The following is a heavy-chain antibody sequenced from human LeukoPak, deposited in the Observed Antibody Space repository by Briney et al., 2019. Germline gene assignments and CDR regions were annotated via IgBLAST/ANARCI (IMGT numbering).Heavy chain of an antibody. Sequence: AGGSLGLSCAASGFTVRSNYMSWVRQAPGKGLEWVSVIHSGGTTFYADSVKGRITISRDNAKNSLYLQMNSLRAEDTAVYYCARDLLTAGIFGSNYWGQGTLVTVSS. J-gene: IGHJ4*02. D-gene: IGHD3-3*01. CDR1: GFTVRSNY. V-gene: IGHV3-66*01. CDR3: ARDLLTAGIFGSNY. CDR2: IHSGGTT.